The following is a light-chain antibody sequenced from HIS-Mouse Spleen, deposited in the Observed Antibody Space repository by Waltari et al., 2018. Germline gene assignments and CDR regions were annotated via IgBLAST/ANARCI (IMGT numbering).Light chain of an antibody. CDR1: QSVSSY. Sequence: EIVLTQSPATLSLSPGERATLSCRASQSVSSYLAWYQQKPGQAPRLLIYDASNRATGIPAMYSGSGSGTDFTLTISSLEPEDVAVYYCQQRAFGQGTKVEIK. J-gene: IGKJ1*01. CDR2: DAS. CDR3: QQRA. V-gene: IGKV3-11*01.